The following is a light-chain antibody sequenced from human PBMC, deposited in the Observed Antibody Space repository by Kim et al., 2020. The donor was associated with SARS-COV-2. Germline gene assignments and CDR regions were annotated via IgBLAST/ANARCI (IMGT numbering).Light chain of an antibody. V-gene: IGLV1-44*01. Sequence: GQRVTSPCYGSSPNSGANTANWYQQLPGTAPKLLIHSDNQRPSGVPDRFSGSKSGTAAALAIRGLQSEDEGDYYCAAWDDSLNVVLFGGGTQLTVL. CDR2: SDN. CDR3: AAWDDSLNVVL. CDR1: SPNSGANT. J-gene: IGLJ2*01.